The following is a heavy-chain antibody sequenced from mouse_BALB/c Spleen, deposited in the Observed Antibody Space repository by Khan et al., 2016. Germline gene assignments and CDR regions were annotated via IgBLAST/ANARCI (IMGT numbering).Heavy chain of an antibody. J-gene: IGHJ4*01. Sequence: QVQLQQSGAELMKPGASVKISCKATGYTFSNYWIAWVKPRPGHGLEWIGEIFPGRDRTNYNDTFKGKATFTAATSSNTAYLQLRSLTSEATSVSYGGRAGDSMEYWGQGTTVTGSS. CDR2: IFPGRDRT. V-gene: IGHV1-9*01. CDR1: GYTFSNYW. CDR3: GRAGDSMEY.